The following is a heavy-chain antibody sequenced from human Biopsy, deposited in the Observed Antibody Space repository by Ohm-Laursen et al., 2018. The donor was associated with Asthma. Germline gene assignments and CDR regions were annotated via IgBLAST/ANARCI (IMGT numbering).Heavy chain of an antibody. D-gene: IGHD2-8*01. V-gene: IGHV3-23*01. J-gene: IGHJ4*02. CDR3: AKVHRVYAMVGYFDY. CDR2: ISGSGGST. CDR1: GFTFSSYA. Sequence: GSLRLSCAASGFTFSSYAMSWVRQAPGKGLEWVSAISGSGGSTYYADSVKGRFTISRDNSKNTLYLQMNSLSAEDTAVYYCAKVHRVYAMVGYFDYWGQGTLVTVSS.